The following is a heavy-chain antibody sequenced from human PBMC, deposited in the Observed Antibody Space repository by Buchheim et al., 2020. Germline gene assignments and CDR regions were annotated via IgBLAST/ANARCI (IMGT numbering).Heavy chain of an antibody. J-gene: IGHJ4*02. V-gene: IGHV4-59*01. D-gene: IGHD4-17*01. Sequence: QVQLQESGPGLVKPSETLSLTCTVSGGSISSYYWSWIRQPPGKGLEWIVYIYYSGSTNSNPSLKSRVTISVDTSHNQLSLKLSSVTAADTAVYYCARGSTVTALDYWGQGTL. CDR2: IYYSGST. CDR1: GGSISSYY. CDR3: ARGSTVTALDY.